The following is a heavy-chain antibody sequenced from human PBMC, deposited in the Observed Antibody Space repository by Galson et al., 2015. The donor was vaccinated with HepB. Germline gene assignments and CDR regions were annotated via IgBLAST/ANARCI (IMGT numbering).Heavy chain of an antibody. V-gene: IGHV3-23*01. CDR3: AKVVGYCSSDRCYRATVLDV. Sequence: SLRLSCAASGFTFSSYAMSWVRQAPGKGLQWVSVISGSGISTYYADSVKGRFTISRDNSKNTLYLQMNSLRAEDTAVYYCAKVVGYCSSDRCYRATVLDVWGQGTAVTVSS. J-gene: IGHJ6*02. CDR2: ISGSGIST. CDR1: GFTFSSYA. D-gene: IGHD2-2*01.